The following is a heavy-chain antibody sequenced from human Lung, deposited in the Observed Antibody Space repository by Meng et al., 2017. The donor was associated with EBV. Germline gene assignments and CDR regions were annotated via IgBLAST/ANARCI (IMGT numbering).Heavy chain of an antibody. J-gene: IGHJ5*02. CDR2: IKSDGSRT. Sequence: EGRRVECGGGFVQAGGSLKLSCEVSGFTFSAYGMHWARLTPGKGLEWVSRIKSDGSRTNFADSVKGRFSISRDNAKNTLHLQMSSLKAEDTAVYYCARDPSSSHHVWFDPWGQGTLVTVSS. D-gene: IGHD6-6*01. V-gene: IGHV3-74*01. CDR1: GFTFSAYG. CDR3: ARDPSSSHHVWFDP.